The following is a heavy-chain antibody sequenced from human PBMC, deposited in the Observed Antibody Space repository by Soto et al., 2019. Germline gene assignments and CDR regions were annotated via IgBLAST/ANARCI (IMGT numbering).Heavy chain of an antibody. J-gene: IGHJ4*02. Sequence: PGGSLRLSCAASGFTFDDYAMYWVRQVLGKGLEWVSSISWNSGNIGYADSVKGRFTTSRDNAENSLYLQMNSLRPEDTALYYCVRSKGGYSYGTPFDYWGQGILVTVSS. CDR2: ISWNSGNI. D-gene: IGHD5-18*01. V-gene: IGHV3-9*01. CDR3: VRSKGGYSYGTPFDY. CDR1: GFTFDDYA.